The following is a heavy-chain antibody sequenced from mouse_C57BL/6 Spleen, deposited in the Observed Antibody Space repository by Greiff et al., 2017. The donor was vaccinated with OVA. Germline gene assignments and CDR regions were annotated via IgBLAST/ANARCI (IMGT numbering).Heavy chain of an antibody. CDR3: ARGEDYYCDD. CDR2: IDPSDSYT. Sequence: QVQLQQPGAELVMPGASVKLSCKASGYTFTSYWMHWVKQRPGQGLEWIGEIDPSDSYTNYNQKFKGKSTLTVDKSSSTAYMQLSSLTSEDSAVYYCARGEDYYCDDWGQGTTLTVSS. V-gene: IGHV1-69*01. J-gene: IGHJ2*01. CDR1: GYTFTSYW.